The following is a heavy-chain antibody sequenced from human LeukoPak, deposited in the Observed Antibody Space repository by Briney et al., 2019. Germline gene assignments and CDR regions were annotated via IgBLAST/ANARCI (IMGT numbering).Heavy chain of an antibody. CDR1: GFTFSSYW. V-gene: IGHV3-48*01. Sequence: SGGSLRLSCAASGFTFSSYWMHWVRQAPGKGLEWVSYISSGSSTINYADSVKGRFTISRDNAKNSLYLQMNSLRAEDTAVYYCAREGGTGYDFWSGYYLFDYWGQGTLVTVSS. CDR2: ISSGSSTI. J-gene: IGHJ4*02. CDR3: AREGGTGYDFWSGYYLFDY. D-gene: IGHD3-3*01.